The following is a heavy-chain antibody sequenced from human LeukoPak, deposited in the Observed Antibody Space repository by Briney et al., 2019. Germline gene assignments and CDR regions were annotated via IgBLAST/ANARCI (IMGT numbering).Heavy chain of an antibody. CDR1: GGSISSGGYY. Sequence: SETLSLTCTVSGGSISSGGYYWSWIRQHPGTGLEWIGYIYYSGSTYYNPSLKSRVTISVDTSKNQFSLKLSSVTAADTAVYYCARGFASIVVPAPTFDYWGQGTLVTVSS. CDR2: IYYSGST. D-gene: IGHD2-2*01. J-gene: IGHJ4*02. CDR3: ARGFASIVVPAPTFDY. V-gene: IGHV4-31*03.